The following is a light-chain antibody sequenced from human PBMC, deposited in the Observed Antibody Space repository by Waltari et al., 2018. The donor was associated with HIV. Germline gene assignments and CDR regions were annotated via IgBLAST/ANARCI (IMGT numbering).Light chain of an antibody. CDR2: EHN. CDR1: SGSIASNY. V-gene: IGLV6-57*02. Sequence: NFMLTQPHSVSESPGKTVTIPCTGSSGSIASNYVQWYQQRQGSAPTTVIYEHNQRPSGVPDRFSGSIDSSSNSASLTISGLKTEDEADYYCQSYDSITWVFGGGTKLTVL. CDR3: QSYDSITWV. J-gene: IGLJ3*02.